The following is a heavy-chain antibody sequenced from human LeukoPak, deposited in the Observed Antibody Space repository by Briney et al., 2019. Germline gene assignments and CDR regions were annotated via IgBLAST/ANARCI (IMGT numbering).Heavy chain of an antibody. J-gene: IGHJ4*02. CDR2: ISAYNGNT. V-gene: IGHV1-18*01. CDR1: GYTFTSYG. Sequence: ASVKVSCKASGYTFTSYGISWVRQAPGQGLEWMGGISAYNGNTNYAQKLQGRVTMTTDTSTSTAYMELRSLRSDDTAVYYCATVFYGYGSGNTYVDYWGQGTLVTVSS. D-gene: IGHD3-10*01. CDR3: ATVFYGYGSGNTYVDY.